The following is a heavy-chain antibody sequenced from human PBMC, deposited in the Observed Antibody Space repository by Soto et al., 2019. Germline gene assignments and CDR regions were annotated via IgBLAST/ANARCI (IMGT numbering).Heavy chain of an antibody. CDR2: IYYRRST. CDR1: GVSISSGGYY. Sequence: QVQLQESGPGLVKPSWTLSLTCTVSGVSISSGGYYWNCIRQYPGKGPEWIGYIYYRRSTIYNPSHESLLPMSVEKYKNQSSLNLNSVTASDTAVYYCASRAEPYDSRGYYVCYDFEVRGQGTVVTVSS. CDR3: ASRAEPYDSRGYYVCYDFEV. D-gene: IGHD3-22*01. V-gene: IGHV4-31*01. J-gene: IGHJ3*01.